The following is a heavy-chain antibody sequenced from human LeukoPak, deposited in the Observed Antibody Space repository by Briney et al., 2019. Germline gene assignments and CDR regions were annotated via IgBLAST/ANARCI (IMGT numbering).Heavy chain of an antibody. V-gene: IGHV3-53*01. CDR2: IYSGGST. D-gene: IGHD6-13*01. Sequence: PGGSLRLSCAASGFTVSSNYMSWVRQAPGKGLEWVSVIYSGGSTYYADSVKGRFTISRDNSKNTLYLQMNSLRAEDTAVYYCATGIAAAGLSAFDIWGQGTMVTVSS. CDR1: GFTVSSNY. CDR3: ATGIAAAGLSAFDI. J-gene: IGHJ3*02.